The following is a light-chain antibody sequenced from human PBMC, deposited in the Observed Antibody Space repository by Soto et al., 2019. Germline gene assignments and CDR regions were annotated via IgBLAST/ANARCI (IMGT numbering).Light chain of an antibody. CDR1: QSISSY. J-gene: IGKJ5*01. V-gene: IGKV1-39*01. CDR2: AAS. Sequence: DIQMTQSPSSLSASVGDRVTITCRASQSISSYLNWYQQKPGKAPKLLIYAASSLQSGVPSRFSGSGSGTDFTLTISSLQPEDFATYYCQHADSFPLIPFGQVRRL. CDR3: QHADSFPLIP.